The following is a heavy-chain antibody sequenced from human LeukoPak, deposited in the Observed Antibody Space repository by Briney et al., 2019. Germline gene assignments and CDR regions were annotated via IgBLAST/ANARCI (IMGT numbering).Heavy chain of an antibody. CDR2: INEDGSEI. CDR3: ARGHYADY. J-gene: IGHJ4*02. Sequence: PGGSLRLSCVASGFTFSGFWWNWVRQAPGEGLEWVANINEDGSEINYVDSVKGRFIISRDNARNSLYLQMRGLRAEDTAVYFCARGHYADYRGQGTLVTVSS. CDR1: GFTFSGFW. V-gene: IGHV3-7*01.